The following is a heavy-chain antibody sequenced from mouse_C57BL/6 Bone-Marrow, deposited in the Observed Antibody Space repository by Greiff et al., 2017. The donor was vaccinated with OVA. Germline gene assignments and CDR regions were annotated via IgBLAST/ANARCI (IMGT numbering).Heavy chain of an antibody. J-gene: IGHJ4*01. V-gene: IGHV1-55*01. CDR1: GYTFTSYW. D-gene: IGHD2-2*01. Sequence: QVQLKQPGAELVKPGASVKMSCKASGYTFTSYWITWVKQRPGQGLEWIGDLYPGSGSTNYNEKFKSKATLTVDTSSSTAYMQLSSLTSEDSAVYYCARRDDGYDRDAMDYWGQGTSVTVSS. CDR2: LYPGSGST. CDR3: ARRDDGYDRDAMDY.